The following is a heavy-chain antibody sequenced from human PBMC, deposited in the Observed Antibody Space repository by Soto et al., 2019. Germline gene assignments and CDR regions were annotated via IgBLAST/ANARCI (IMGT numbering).Heavy chain of an antibody. D-gene: IGHD3-9*01. V-gene: IGHV1-69*13. CDR2: IIPIFGTA. CDR3: ARRSYYDILTGYSYYYYYYGMDV. Sequence: ASVKVSCKASGGTFSSYAISWVRQAPGQGLEWMGGIIPIFGTANYAQKFQGRVTITADESTSTAYMELSSLRSEDTAVYYCARRSYYDILTGYSYYYYYYGMDVWGQGTTVTVSS. J-gene: IGHJ6*02. CDR1: GGTFSSYA.